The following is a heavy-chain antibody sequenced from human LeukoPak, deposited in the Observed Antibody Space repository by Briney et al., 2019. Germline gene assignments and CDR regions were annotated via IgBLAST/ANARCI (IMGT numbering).Heavy chain of an antibody. J-gene: IGHJ4*02. Sequence: PSETLSLTCTVSGGSISSRNYYWGWIRQPPGKGLEWIGSIYYSGSTYYNPSLKSRVTISVDTSKNQFSLKVTSVIAADTAVYYCARDGVGVVVTGFDYWGQGTLVTVSS. D-gene: IGHD2-21*02. V-gene: IGHV4-39*07. CDR3: ARDGVGVVVTGFDY. CDR2: IYYSGST. CDR1: GGSISSRNYY.